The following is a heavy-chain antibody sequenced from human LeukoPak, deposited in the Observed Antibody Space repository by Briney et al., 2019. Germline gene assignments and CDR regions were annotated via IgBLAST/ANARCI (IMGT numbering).Heavy chain of an antibody. CDR1: GFTFSSYS. CDR2: ISSSSSYI. V-gene: IGHV3-21*04. D-gene: IGHD4-17*01. J-gene: IGHJ2*01. CDR3: AKDGGYGDYDWYFDL. Sequence: GGSLRLSCAASGFTFSSYSMNWVRQAPGKGLEWVSSISSSSSYIYYADSVKGRFTISRDNAKNSLYLQMNSLRAEDTALYYCAKDGGYGDYDWYFDLWGRGTLVTVSS.